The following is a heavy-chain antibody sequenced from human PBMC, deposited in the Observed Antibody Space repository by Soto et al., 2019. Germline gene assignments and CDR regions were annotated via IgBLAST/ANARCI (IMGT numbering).Heavy chain of an antibody. V-gene: IGHV3-23*01. J-gene: IGHJ4*02. CDR1: GFTFSNYA. Sequence: GGSLRLSCAASGFTFSNYAMNWIRQAPGKGLEWVSGISAGGGGTYYPDSVKGRFTISRDNSKNTLYLQMNGLRAEDTAVYYCAKDQIWFGDGWGQGTLVTVSS. D-gene: IGHD3-10*01. CDR2: ISAGGGGT. CDR3: AKDQIWFGDG.